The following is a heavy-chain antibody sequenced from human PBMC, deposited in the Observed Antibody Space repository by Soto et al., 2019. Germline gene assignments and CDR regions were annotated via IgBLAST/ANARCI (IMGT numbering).Heavy chain of an antibody. CDR2: IIPIFGTA. V-gene: IGHV1-69*13. Sequence: ASVKVSCKASGGTFSSYAISWVRQAPGQGLEWMGGIIPIFGTANYAQKFQGRVTITADESTSTAYMELSSLRSEDTAVYYCARADQSIAARPGYWGQGTLVTVSS. CDR1: GGTFSSYA. D-gene: IGHD6-6*01. CDR3: ARADQSIAARPGY. J-gene: IGHJ4*02.